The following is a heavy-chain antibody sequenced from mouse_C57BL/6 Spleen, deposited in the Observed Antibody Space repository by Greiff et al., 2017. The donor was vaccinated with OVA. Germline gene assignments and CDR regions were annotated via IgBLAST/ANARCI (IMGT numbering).Heavy chain of an antibody. J-gene: IGHJ3*01. V-gene: IGHV5-9*01. CDR2: ISGGGGNT. CDR3: ARHEAAQAPFAY. D-gene: IGHD3-2*02. CDR1: GFTFSSYT. Sequence: EVQVVESGGGLVKPGGSLKLSCAASGFTFSSYTMSWVRQTPEKRLEWVATISGGGGNTYYPDSVKGRFTISRDNAKNTLYLQMSSLRSEDTALYYCARHEAAQAPFAYWGQGTLVTVSA.